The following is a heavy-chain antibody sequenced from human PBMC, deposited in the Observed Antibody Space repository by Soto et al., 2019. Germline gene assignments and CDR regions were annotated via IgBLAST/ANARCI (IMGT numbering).Heavy chain of an antibody. CDR3: ARDGTTGTANYHYAMDV. V-gene: IGHV3-48*03. CDR2: IHASSISNI. D-gene: IGHD4-17*01. Sequence: PGGSLRLSCVASGFTLSSSHMDWVRQAPGKGLEWISYIHASSISNIYYADSVKGRFTISRDNAKNSLYLQMASLRAEDTAVYYCARDGTTGTANYHYAMDVWGQGTTVTVSS. J-gene: IGHJ6*02. CDR1: GFTLSSSH.